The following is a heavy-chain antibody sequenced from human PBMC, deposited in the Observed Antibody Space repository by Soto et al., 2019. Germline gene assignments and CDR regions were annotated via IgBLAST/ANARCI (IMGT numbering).Heavy chain of an antibody. D-gene: IGHD1-26*01. CDR3: ARGPIVGARGGYGFDS. CDR2: IYYSGST. Sequence: SETLSLTCTVSGGSISSGGYYWSWIRQHPGKGLEWIGYIYYSGSTNYNPSLKSRVTISVDTSKNQFSLKLSSVTAADTAVYYCARGPIVGARGGYGFDSWGQGTLVTVSS. V-gene: IGHV4-61*08. J-gene: IGHJ5*01. CDR1: GGSISSGGYY.